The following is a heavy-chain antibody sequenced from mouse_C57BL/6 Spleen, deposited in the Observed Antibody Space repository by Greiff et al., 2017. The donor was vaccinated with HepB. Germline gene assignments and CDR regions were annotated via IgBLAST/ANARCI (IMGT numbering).Heavy chain of an antibody. D-gene: IGHD1-1*01. Sequence: VKLQQSGPELVKPGASVKISCKASGYAFSSSWMNWVKQRPGKGLEWIGRIYPGDGDTNYNGKFKGKATLTADKSSSTAYMQLSSLTSEDSAVDFCARDYYGSSYGTGFDYWGQGTTLTVSS. V-gene: IGHV1-82*01. CDR1: GYAFSSSW. J-gene: IGHJ2*01. CDR2: IYPGDGDT. CDR3: ARDYYGSSYGTGFDY.